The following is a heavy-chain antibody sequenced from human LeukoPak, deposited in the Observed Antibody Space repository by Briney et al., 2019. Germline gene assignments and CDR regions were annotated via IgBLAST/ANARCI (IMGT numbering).Heavy chain of an antibody. J-gene: IGHJ5*02. D-gene: IGHD3-10*01. Sequence: SETLSLTCAVSGGSVNSGPYCWSWLRQPPGRGLEGVGYIYQTVTTYNNPSLKSRVAIAVARSKNPFSLNLTSVTAAATASYSCSRGTPTGTTWFDPWGQGTLVTVSS. V-gene: IGHV4-30-2*01. CDR1: GGSVNSGPYC. CDR2: IYQTVTT. CDR3: SRGTPTGTTWFDP.